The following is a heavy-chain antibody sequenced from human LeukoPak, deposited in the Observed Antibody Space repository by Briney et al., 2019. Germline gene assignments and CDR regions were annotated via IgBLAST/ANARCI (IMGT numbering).Heavy chain of an antibody. CDR2: ISSSSSYI. V-gene: IGHV3-21*01. CDR1: GFTFSSNS. CDR3: ARHDSSGYGGMDV. Sequence: PGGSLRLSCAASGFTFSSNSMNWVRKAPGKGLEWVSSISSSSSYIYYADSVKGRFTISRDNAKNSLYLQMNSLRAEDTAVYYCARHDSSGYGGMDVWGQGTTVTVSS. J-gene: IGHJ6*02. D-gene: IGHD3-22*01.